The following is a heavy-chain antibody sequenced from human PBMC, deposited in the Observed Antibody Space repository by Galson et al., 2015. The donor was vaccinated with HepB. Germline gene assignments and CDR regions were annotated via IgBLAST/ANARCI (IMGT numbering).Heavy chain of an antibody. V-gene: IGHV3-48*01. CDR3: ARLPRSTPGRV. CDR1: GFTFSSYS. J-gene: IGHJ6*04. Sequence: SLRLSCAASGFTFSSYSMNWVRQAPGKGLEWVSYITSSSSTIYYADSVKGRFTISRDNAKNSLYLQMNSLRVEDTAVYYCARLPRSTPGRVGGTGTTVTVSS. D-gene: IGHD2-2*01. CDR2: ITSSSSTI.